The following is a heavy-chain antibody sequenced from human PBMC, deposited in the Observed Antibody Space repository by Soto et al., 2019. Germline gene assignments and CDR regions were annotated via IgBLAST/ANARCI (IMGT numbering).Heavy chain of an antibody. D-gene: IGHD3-3*01. CDR1: GYTFTSYA. J-gene: IGHJ5*02. CDR2: INAGNGNT. V-gene: IGHV1-3*01. Sequence: GASVKVSCKASGYTFTSYAMHWVRQAPGQRLEWMGWINAGNGNTKYSQKFQGRATITRDTSASTAYMELSSLRSEDTAVYYCARSPSNVLRFLEWLPKPPFDPWGQGTLVTVSS. CDR3: ARSPSNVLRFLEWLPKPPFDP.